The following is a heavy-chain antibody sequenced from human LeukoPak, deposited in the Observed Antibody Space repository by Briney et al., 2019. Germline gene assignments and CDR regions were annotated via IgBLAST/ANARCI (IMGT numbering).Heavy chain of an antibody. Sequence: SETLSLTRTVSGGSISSYYWSWIRQPPGKGLEWIGYIYYSGSTNYNPSLKSRVTISVDTSKNQFSLKLSSVTAADTAVYYCAGSLLWFGELLPSNWFDPWGQGTLVTVSS. CDR3: AGSLLWFGELLPSNWFDP. CDR2: IYYSGST. V-gene: IGHV4-59*01. J-gene: IGHJ5*02. CDR1: GGSISSYY. D-gene: IGHD3-10*01.